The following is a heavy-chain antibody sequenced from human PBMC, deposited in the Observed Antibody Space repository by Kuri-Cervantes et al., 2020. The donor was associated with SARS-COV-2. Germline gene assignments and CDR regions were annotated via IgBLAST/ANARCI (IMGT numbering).Heavy chain of an antibody. CDR3: ARGTYTYYDFWRGPYFDY. Sequence: SETLSLTCAVSDDSISRGYYWGWIRQSPGKGLEWIGSIYHSGSIFYNPSLKSRVTILLDTSKNQFSLKLTSVTAADTAVYYCARGTYTYYDFWRGPYFDYWGQGNLVTVSS. J-gene: IGHJ4*02. CDR2: IYHSGSI. V-gene: IGHV4-38-2*01. CDR1: DDSISRGYY. D-gene: IGHD3-3*01.